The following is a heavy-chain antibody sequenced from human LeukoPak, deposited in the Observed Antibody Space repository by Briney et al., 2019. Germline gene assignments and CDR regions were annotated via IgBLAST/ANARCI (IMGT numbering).Heavy chain of an antibody. CDR3: AREGVVVAATQVNYYYYGMDV. CDR1: GGSISSSSYY. D-gene: IGHD2-15*01. J-gene: IGHJ6*02. V-gene: IGHV4-39*07. Sequence: SETLSLTCTVSGGSISSSSYYWGWIRQPPGKGLEWIGSIYYSGSTYYNPSLKSRVTISVDTSKNQFSLKLSSVTAADTAVYYCAREGVVVAATQVNYYYYGMDVWGQGTTVTVSS. CDR2: IYYSGST.